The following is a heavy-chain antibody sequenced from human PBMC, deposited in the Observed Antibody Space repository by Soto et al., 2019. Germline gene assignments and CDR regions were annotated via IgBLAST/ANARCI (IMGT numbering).Heavy chain of an antibody. Sequence: KASGYTFTSYGISWVRQAPGQGLEWMGWISAYNGNTNYAQKLQGRVTMTTDTSTSTAYMELRSLRSDDTAVYYCARDISSPHYYDSSGYVSNWFDPWGQGTLVTVSS. D-gene: IGHD3-22*01. CDR3: ARDISSPHYYDSSGYVSNWFDP. CDR1: GYTFTSYG. V-gene: IGHV1-18*01. J-gene: IGHJ5*02. CDR2: ISAYNGNT.